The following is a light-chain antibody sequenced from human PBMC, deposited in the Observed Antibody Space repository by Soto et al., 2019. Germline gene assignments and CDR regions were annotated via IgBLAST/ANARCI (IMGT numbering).Light chain of an antibody. J-gene: IGLJ1*01. V-gene: IGLV2-14*01. CDR1: SSDVGTYNY. Sequence: QSALAQPASVSGSPGQSITISCTGTSSDVGTYNYVSWYQHHPGKAPKLMIYEVSNRPSGVSNRFSGSKSGNTASLTISGLQAEDGAHYYCISYTGDSSPYVFGTGTKVTVL. CDR3: ISYTGDSSPYV. CDR2: EVS.